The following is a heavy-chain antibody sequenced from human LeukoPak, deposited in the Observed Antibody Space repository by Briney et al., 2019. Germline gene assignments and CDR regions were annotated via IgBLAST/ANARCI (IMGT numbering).Heavy chain of an antibody. Sequence: GGSLRLSCAASGFAVNTYYMSWIRQAPGKGLEWVSMINTGGSTRYADSVKGRFTISRDNAQSSLYLQMNSLRAEDTAVYYCARTDYDIFSASDYWGQGILVTVSS. J-gene: IGHJ4*02. CDR2: INTGGST. D-gene: IGHD3-9*01. V-gene: IGHV3-53*01. CDR1: GFAVNTYY. CDR3: ARTDYDIFSASDY.